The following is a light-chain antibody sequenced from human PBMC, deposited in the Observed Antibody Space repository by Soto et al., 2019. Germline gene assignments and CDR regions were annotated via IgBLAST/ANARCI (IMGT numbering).Light chain of an antibody. CDR1: ESVSNN. V-gene: IGKV3-15*01. CDR3: QQYNKWPLT. CDR2: GAS. J-gene: IGKJ4*01. Sequence: EIVLTQSPATLSVSQGERATLSCRASESVSNNLAWYQQKPGQAPRLLIFGASARATGIPARFSGSGSGTEFTLTISSLQSEDFAVDYCQQYNKWPLTFGGGTKVEIK.